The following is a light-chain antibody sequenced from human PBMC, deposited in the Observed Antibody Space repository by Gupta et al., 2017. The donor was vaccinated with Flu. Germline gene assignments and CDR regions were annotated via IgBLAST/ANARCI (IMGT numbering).Light chain of an antibody. CDR3: CSYTSSNTYV. CDR2: DVS. CDR1: SSDVGVYNF. V-gene: IGLV2-14*03. J-gene: IGLJ1*01. Sequence: QSALTQPASVSGSPGQSITISCTGTSSDVGVYNFVSWYQLHPGKAPKLMIYDVSNRPSGVSNRFSGSKSGNTASLTISGLQAEDEADYYCCSYTSSNTYVFGTETRVTVL.